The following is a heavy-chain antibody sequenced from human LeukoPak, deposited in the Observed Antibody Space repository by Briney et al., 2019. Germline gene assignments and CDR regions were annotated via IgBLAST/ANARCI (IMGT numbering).Heavy chain of an antibody. D-gene: IGHD6-13*01. CDR3: ARETRIAAAGTVDY. V-gene: IGHV4-39*07. CDR2: IYHSGST. J-gene: IGHJ4*02. Sequence: SETLSLTCTVSGGSISSSSYYWGWIRQPPGKGLEWIGSIYHSGSTYYNPSLESRVTISVDTSMNKFSLKLNSVTPEDTAVYYCARETRIAAAGTVDYWGQGTLVTVSS. CDR1: GGSISSSSYY.